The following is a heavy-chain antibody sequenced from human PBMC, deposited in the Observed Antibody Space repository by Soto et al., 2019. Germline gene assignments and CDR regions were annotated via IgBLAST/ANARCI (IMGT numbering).Heavy chain of an antibody. J-gene: IGHJ5*01. CDR1: GFTFRSYA. Sequence: PGGSLRLSCAASGFTFRSYALSWVRQAPGKGLEWVSTVSDTGLSTYYAGSVTGRFTISRDNSRNTLYLQMNGLRAEDTAVYYCAKSFYDSSGFDSWGLGTLVTVS. D-gene: IGHD3-22*01. CDR2: VSDTGLST. V-gene: IGHV3-23*01. CDR3: AKSFYDSSGFDS.